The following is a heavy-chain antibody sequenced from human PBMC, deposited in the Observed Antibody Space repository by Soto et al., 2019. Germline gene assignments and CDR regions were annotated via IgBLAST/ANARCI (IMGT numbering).Heavy chain of an antibody. D-gene: IGHD4-17*01. Sequence: GGSLRLSCAASGFPFITYAMSWVRQAPGKGLEWVSGISGSAGSTYYADSVKGRFAISRDNSKNTLYLQMNSLRAEDTAVYYCAKANNAPQLTTVTNFDYWGQGTLVTVSS. V-gene: IGHV3-23*01. CDR3: AKANNAPQLTTVTNFDY. CDR1: GFPFITYA. J-gene: IGHJ4*02. CDR2: ISGSAGST.